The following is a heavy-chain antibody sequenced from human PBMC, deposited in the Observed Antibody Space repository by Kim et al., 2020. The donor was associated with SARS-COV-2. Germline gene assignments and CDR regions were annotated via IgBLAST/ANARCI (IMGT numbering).Heavy chain of an antibody. Sequence: SETLSLTCAVYGGSFSGYYWSWIRQPPGKGLEWIGEINHSGSTNYNPSLKSRVTISVDTSKNQFSLKLSSVTAADTAVYYCARGRGVLLWFGELLSMDYWGQGTLVTVSS. CDR1: GGSFSGYY. CDR2: INHSGST. CDR3: ARGRGVLLWFGELLSMDY. V-gene: IGHV4-34*01. D-gene: IGHD3-10*01. J-gene: IGHJ4*02.